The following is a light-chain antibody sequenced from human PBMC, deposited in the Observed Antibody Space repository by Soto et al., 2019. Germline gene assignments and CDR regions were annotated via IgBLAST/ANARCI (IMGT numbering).Light chain of an antibody. CDR3: HYYGRSPLP. Sequence: EIVLTQSPATLSLSPGERVNISCRASQRVSGSNVGWYQQKPGQAPSLLIYGASKRTTGVPDRFSGSGSGTDFTLTISRLEPEDFAVSYCHYYGRSPLPFGGGTKVDIK. CDR2: GAS. J-gene: IGKJ4*01. CDR1: QRVSGSN. V-gene: IGKV3-20*01.